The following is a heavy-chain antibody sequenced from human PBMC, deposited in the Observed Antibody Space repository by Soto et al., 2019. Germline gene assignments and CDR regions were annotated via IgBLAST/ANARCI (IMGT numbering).Heavy chain of an antibody. Sequence: GESLKISCKGSGYSFTSYWISWVRQMPGKGLEWMGRIDPSDSYTNYSPSFQGHVTTSADKSISTAYLQWSSLKASDTAMYYCARTSMQSRGYSYGHGGMDVWGQGTTVTVSS. CDR3: ARTSMQSRGYSYGHGGMDV. V-gene: IGHV5-10-1*01. CDR1: GYSFTSYW. J-gene: IGHJ6*02. CDR2: IDPSDSYT. D-gene: IGHD5-18*01.